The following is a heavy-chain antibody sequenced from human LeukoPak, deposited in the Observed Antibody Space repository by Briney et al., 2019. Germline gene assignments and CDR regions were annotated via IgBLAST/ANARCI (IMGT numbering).Heavy chain of an antibody. CDR1: GFPFSTPS. J-gene: IGHJ6*02. Sequence: GGSLGLYWAASGFPFSTPSMNWVRQAPGKGPEWVSSIHSRRSYIYYADSVKGRFTISRDNAKNSLYLQMNSLRAEDTAVYYCARPVYADYEGFYYYGMDVWGQGTTVTVSS. CDR3: ARPVYADYEGFYYYGMDV. V-gene: IGHV3-21*01. D-gene: IGHD4-17*01. CDR2: IHSRRSYI.